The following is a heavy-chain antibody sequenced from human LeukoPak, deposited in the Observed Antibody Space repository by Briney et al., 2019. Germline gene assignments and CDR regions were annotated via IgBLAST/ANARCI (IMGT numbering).Heavy chain of an antibody. V-gene: IGHV1-2*06. Sequence: EASVKVSCKASGYTFTGYYMHWVRQAPGQGLEWMGRINPNSGGTNYAQKFQGRVTMTRDTSISTAYMELSSLRSDDTAVYYCARETTFGGVTVDYWGQGTLVTVSS. CDR1: GYTFTGYY. CDR3: ARETTFGGVTVDY. J-gene: IGHJ4*02. CDR2: INPNSGGT. D-gene: IGHD3-16*01.